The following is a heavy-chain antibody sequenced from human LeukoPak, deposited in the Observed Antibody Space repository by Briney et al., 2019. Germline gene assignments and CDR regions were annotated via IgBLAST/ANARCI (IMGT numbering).Heavy chain of an antibody. J-gene: IGHJ6*02. D-gene: IGHD3-10*01. Sequence: GGSLRLSCAASGFTFSNAWMSWVRQTPGKGLEWVGRIKSKTDGGTTEYAASVKGRFTISRDDSKSIAYLQMNSLKTEDTAVYYCTSFDYYGSGSYYYYYGMDVWGQGTTVTVSS. CDR1: GFTFSNAW. CDR2: IKSKTDGGTT. V-gene: IGHV3-15*01. CDR3: TSFDYYGSGSYYYYYGMDV.